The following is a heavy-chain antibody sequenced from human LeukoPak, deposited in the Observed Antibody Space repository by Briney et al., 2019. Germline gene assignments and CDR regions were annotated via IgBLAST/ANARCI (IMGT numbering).Heavy chain of an antibody. D-gene: IGHD3-10*01. CDR2: SHNDGNSV. V-gene: IGHV3-74*01. J-gene: IGHJ4*02. Sequence: HSGGSLRLSCAASGFDFSRYWMHWVRQVPGKEVVWVSHSHNDGNSVSYADSVKGRFTVSRDNAKNTLYLQMNRLRAEDTAVYYCVRHNYCYYYWGQGTQVPVSS. CDR3: VRHNYCYYY. CDR1: GFDFSRYW.